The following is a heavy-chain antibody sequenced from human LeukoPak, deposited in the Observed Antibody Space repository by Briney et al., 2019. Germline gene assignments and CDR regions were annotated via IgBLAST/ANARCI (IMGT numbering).Heavy chain of an antibody. D-gene: IGHD3-10*01. CDR1: GGTFSSYA. Sequence: SVKVSCKASGGTFSSYAISWVRQAPGQGLEWMGRIIPIFGTANYAQKFQGRVTITTDESTSTAYMELSSLRSEDAAVYYCARLSGDSDYFDYWGQGTLVTVSS. CDR3: ARLSGDSDYFDY. J-gene: IGHJ4*02. V-gene: IGHV1-69*05. CDR2: IIPIFGTA.